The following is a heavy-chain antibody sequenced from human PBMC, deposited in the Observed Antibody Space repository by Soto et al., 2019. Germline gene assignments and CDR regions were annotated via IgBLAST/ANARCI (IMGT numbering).Heavy chain of an antibody. V-gene: IGHV3-33*08. CDR3: ARGLHSLFDY. CDR2: IWDGGSTK. Sequence: GGSLRLSCTASGFIFSNYAMSWVRQAPGKGLEWVAVIWDGGSTKYYADSVKGRLTISRDNSNNTLYVQMTSLRAEDTAVYYCARGLHSLFDYWGQGTLVTVSS. D-gene: IGHD2-21*01. CDR1: GFIFSNYA. J-gene: IGHJ4*02.